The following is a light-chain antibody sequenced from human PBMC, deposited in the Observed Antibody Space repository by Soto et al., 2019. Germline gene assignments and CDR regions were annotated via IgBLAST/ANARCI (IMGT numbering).Light chain of an antibody. V-gene: IGLV8-61*01. Sequence: QAVVTQEPSISVSPGGTVTLTCGLNSGSVSTSDYPSWYQQTPGQAPRTLIYGTDTRSSGVPDRFSGSIVGNKAALTITGAQAEDESDYYCVLCMTSGLRVFGGGTKLTVL. CDR3: VLCMTSGLRV. J-gene: IGLJ3*02. CDR1: SGSVSTSDY. CDR2: GTD.